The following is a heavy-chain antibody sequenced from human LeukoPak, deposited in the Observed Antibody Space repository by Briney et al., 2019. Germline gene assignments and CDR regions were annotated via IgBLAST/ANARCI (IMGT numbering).Heavy chain of an antibody. CDR3: STTYYYDSSEGY. J-gene: IGHJ4*02. CDR1: GFTFSNAW. V-gene: IGHV3-15*07. D-gene: IGHD3-22*01. CDR2: IKSKTDGGTT. Sequence: GGSLRLSCAASGFTFSNAWMNWVRQAPGKGLERVGRIKSKTDGGTTDYAAPVKGRFTISRDDSKNTLYLQMNSLKTEDTAVYYCSTTYYYDSSEGYWGQGTLVTVSS.